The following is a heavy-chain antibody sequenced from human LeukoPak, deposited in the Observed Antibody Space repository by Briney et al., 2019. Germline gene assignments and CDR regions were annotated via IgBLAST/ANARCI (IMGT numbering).Heavy chain of an antibody. Sequence: ASVTVSCKASGYTFTNYGISWVRQAPGQGLEWMGWISAYNGNTNYAQKLQGRVTMTTDTSTSTAYMELRSLRSDDTAVYYCARDLSRVTYYYDSSGYYRAPAFDYWGQGTLVTVSS. CDR3: ARDLSRVTYYYDSSGYYRAPAFDY. D-gene: IGHD3-22*01. CDR1: GYTFTNYG. J-gene: IGHJ4*02. V-gene: IGHV1-18*01. CDR2: ISAYNGNT.